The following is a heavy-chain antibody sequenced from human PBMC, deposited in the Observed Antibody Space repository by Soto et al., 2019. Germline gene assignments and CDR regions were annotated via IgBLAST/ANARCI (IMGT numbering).Heavy chain of an antibody. Sequence: PVGSLRLSCAASGFTFSSYAMSWVRQAPGKGLEWVSAISGSGGSTYYADSVKGRFTISRDNSKNTLYLQMNSLRAEDTAVYYCAKANNGGRVSRFDYWGQGTLVTVSS. CDR2: ISGSGGST. CDR3: AKANNGGRVSRFDY. CDR1: GFTFSSYA. D-gene: IGHD2-15*01. J-gene: IGHJ4*02. V-gene: IGHV3-23*01.